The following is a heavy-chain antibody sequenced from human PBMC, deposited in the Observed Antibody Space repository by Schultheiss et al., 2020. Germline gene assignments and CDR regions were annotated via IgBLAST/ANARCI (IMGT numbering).Heavy chain of an antibody. Sequence: GSLRLSCAASGFTFSSYAMHWVRQAPGKGLEWVAVISYDGSNKYYADSVKGRFTISRDNSKNTLYLQMNSLRAEDTAVYYCARGRAGMVARPFQHWGQGTLGTV. CDR2: ISYDGSNK. D-gene: IGHD2-15*01. V-gene: IGHV3-30*04. CDR3: ARGRAGMVARPFQH. J-gene: IGHJ1*01. CDR1: GFTFSSYA.